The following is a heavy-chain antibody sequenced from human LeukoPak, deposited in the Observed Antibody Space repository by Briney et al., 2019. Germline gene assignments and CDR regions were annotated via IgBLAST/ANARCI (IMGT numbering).Heavy chain of an antibody. D-gene: IGHD3-10*01. Sequence: PSETLSLTCTVSGGSISSSSYYWGWIRQPPGKGLEWIGSIYHSGSTYYNPSLKSRVTISVDTSKNQFSLKLSSVTAVDTAVYYCARSYGSGSFSPTEVSRYYYYGMDVWGQGTTVTVSS. CDR2: IYHSGST. CDR1: GGSISSSSYY. CDR3: ARSYGSGSFSPTEVSRYYYYGMDV. V-gene: IGHV4-39*07. J-gene: IGHJ6*02.